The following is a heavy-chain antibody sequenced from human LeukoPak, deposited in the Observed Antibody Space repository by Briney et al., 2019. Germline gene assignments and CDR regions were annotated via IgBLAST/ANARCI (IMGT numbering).Heavy chain of an antibody. V-gene: IGHV3-30-3*01. CDR3: APSGRAVAGPYYFDY. CDR1: GFTFSSYA. CDR2: ISYDGSNK. Sequence: GGSLRLSCAASGFTFSSYAMHWVRQAPGKGLEWVAVISYDGSNKYYADSVKGRFTISRDNSKNTLYLQMNSLRAEDTAVYYCAPSGRAVAGPYYFDYWGQGTLVTVSS. J-gene: IGHJ4*02. D-gene: IGHD6-19*01.